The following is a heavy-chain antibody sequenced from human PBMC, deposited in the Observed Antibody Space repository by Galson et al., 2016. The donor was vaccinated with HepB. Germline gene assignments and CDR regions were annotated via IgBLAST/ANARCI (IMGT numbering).Heavy chain of an antibody. CDR1: GYNFRIFG. J-gene: IGHJ5*02. D-gene: IGHD4-17*01. V-gene: IGHV1-18*01. Sequence: SVKVSCKASGYNFRIFGITWVRQAPGQGLEWMGWIGAHNDRTNYAPKFQGRVTMTTDTSTSTAYVELRSLKSEDTAVYYCARAGAAVTTHFDLWGQGTPVAVSS. CDR2: IGAHNDRT. CDR3: ARAGAAVTTHFDL.